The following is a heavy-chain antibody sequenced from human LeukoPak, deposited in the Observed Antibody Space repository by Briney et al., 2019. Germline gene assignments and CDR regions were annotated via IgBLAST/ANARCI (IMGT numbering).Heavy chain of an antibody. D-gene: IGHD3-10*01. CDR1: GFTFNSYW. Sequence: GGSLRLSCAASGFTFNSYWMNWVRQAPGKGLEWVASIKQDGSEKYYVDSVKGRFTISRDNSKNTLYLQMNSLRAEDTAVYYCAKSGITMVRGSPSAHAFDIWGQGTMVTVSS. V-gene: IGHV3-7*01. CDR3: AKSGITMVRGSPSAHAFDI. CDR2: IKQDGSEK. J-gene: IGHJ3*02.